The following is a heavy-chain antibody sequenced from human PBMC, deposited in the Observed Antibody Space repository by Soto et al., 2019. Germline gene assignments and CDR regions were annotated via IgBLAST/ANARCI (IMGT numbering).Heavy chain of an antibody. J-gene: IGHJ4*02. CDR2: ISYDGSNK. V-gene: IGHV3-30-3*01. CDR3: ARSTYYYDSSGAAFDY. D-gene: IGHD3-22*01. Sequence: QVQLVESGGGVVQPGRSLRLSCAASGFTFSSYAMHWVRQAPGKGLEWVAVISYDGSNKYYADSVKGRCTISRDTSKNTLYLQMNSLRAEDTAVYYCARSTYYYDSSGAAFDYWGQGTLVTVSS. CDR1: GFTFSSYA.